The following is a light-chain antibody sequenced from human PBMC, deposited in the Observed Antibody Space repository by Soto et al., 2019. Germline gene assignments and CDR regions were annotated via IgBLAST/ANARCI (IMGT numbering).Light chain of an antibody. Sequence: QSVLTQPASVSGSPGQSITISCTGTSSDVGGYNYVSWYQQHPGKAPKLMIYDVSSRPSGVSNRVSGSKSGNTASLTISGLQAEDEADYYCSSYTSSRTLVFGGGTKVTVL. J-gene: IGLJ2*01. CDR3: SSYTSSRTLV. CDR2: DVS. CDR1: SSDVGGYNY. V-gene: IGLV2-14*01.